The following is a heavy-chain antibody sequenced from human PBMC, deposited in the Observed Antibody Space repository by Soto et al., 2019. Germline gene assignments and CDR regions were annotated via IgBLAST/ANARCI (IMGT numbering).Heavy chain of an antibody. V-gene: IGHV2-5*02. D-gene: IGHD2-21*02. CDR1: GFSFINSGEG. Sequence: SGPTLVNPTQTLTLTCTFSGFSFINSGEGVGWIRQPPGKALEWLALIYWDDDKRYSPSLRSRLTINKDTSKNQVVLTMTNMDPVDTATYYCIQSRCGGDCLQSYASHYYYGMDVWGQGTTVTVSS. CDR3: IQSRCGGDCLQSYASHYYYGMDV. CDR2: IYWDDDK. J-gene: IGHJ6*02.